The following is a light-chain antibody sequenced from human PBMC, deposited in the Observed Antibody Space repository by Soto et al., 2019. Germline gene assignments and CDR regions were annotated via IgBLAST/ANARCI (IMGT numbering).Light chain of an antibody. CDR1: SSDVGGYNY. V-gene: IGLV2-11*01. Sequence: QSVLTQPRSVSRSPGHSVTIFCTGTSSDVGGYNYVSWYQQHPGKAPKLMIYDVSKRPSGVPDRFSGSKSGNTAPLTISGLQAEDEADYYCCSYAGSYTYVFGTGTKVTVL. CDR3: CSYAGSYTYV. CDR2: DVS. J-gene: IGLJ1*01.